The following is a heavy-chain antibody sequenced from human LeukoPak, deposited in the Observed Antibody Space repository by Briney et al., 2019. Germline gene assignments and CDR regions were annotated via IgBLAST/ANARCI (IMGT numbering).Heavy chain of an antibody. V-gene: IGHV5-10-1*01. CDR2: IDPSDSYT. D-gene: IGHD3-10*01. Sequence: GASLKISCKGSGYGFTSYWISWVRQMPGKGLEWMGRIDPSDSYTNYSPSFQGHVTISADKSISTAYLQWSSLKASDTAMYYCARHRGDVLPWFGADNWFDPWGQGTLVTVSS. J-gene: IGHJ5*02. CDR3: ARHRGDVLPWFGADNWFDP. CDR1: GYGFTSYW.